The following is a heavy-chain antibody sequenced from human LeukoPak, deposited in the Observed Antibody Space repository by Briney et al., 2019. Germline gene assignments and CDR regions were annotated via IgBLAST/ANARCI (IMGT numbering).Heavy chain of an antibody. CDR2: ISYDGSNK. D-gene: IGHD1-1*01. Sequence: GRSLRLSCAASGFTFSSYAMLWVRQAPGKGLEGGVVISYDGSNKYYADSVKGRFTISRDNSKNTLYLQMNSLRAEDTAVYYCARAPRGQLNWFDPWGQGTLVTVSS. V-gene: IGHV3-30-3*01. J-gene: IGHJ5*02. CDR1: GFTFSSYA. CDR3: ARAPRGQLNWFDP.